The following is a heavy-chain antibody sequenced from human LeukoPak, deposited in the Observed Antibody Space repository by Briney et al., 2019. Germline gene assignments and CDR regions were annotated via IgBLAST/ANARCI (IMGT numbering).Heavy chain of an antibody. J-gene: IGHJ5*02. V-gene: IGHV1-18*01. CDR3: ARGPLPPKYSRKGKTWFDP. Sequence: ASMKVSCKASGYTFTSYGISWVRQAPGQGLEWMGWISAYNGNTNYAQKLQGRVTMTTDTSTSTAYMELRSLRSDDTAVYYCARGPLPPKYSRKGKTWFDPWGQGTLVTVSS. CDR1: GYTFTSYG. CDR2: ISAYNGNT. D-gene: IGHD2/OR15-2a*01.